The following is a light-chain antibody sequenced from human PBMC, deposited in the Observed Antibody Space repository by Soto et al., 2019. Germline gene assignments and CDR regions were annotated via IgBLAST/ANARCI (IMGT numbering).Light chain of an antibody. CDR3: QVWDSSSDHLV. J-gene: IGLJ3*02. V-gene: IGLV3-21*02. Sequence: SYELPQPPSVSVAPGQTARITCWGNNIGSKSVHWYQQKPGQAPVLVVYDDSDRPSGIPERFSGSNSGNTATLTISRVEAGDEADYYCQVWDSSSDHLVFGGGTKVTVL. CDR2: DDS. CDR1: NIGSKS.